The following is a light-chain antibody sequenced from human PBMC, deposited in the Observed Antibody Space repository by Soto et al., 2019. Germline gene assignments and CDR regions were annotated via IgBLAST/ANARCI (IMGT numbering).Light chain of an antibody. J-gene: IGKJ5*01. CDR1: QSINTY. Sequence: IQLTQFPSSLSASVGDRVAITCRASQSINTYLNWYQQKPGRAPNLLIYAASSLQSVIPSRFTGSGAGTDFTLTINGLQPEDFATYYCQQSSMAPITFGQGTRLEI. V-gene: IGKV1-39*01. CDR2: AAS. CDR3: QQSSMAPIT.